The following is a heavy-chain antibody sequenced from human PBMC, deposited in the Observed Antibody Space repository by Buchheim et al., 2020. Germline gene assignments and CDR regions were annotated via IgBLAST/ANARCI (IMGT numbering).Heavy chain of an antibody. V-gene: IGHV4-39*01. Sequence: QLQESGPGLVKPSATLSLTCTSSGVSISTSSHHWAWIRQPPGKGLAWIASISDTGNTYYRSSLKSRVTISIDTAKNQFSLKVRSVTAADTAVYYCARASGGATLGNWFDPWGQGTL. J-gene: IGHJ5*02. CDR2: ISDTGNT. CDR1: GVSISTSSHH. D-gene: IGHD1-26*01. CDR3: ARASGGATLGNWFDP.